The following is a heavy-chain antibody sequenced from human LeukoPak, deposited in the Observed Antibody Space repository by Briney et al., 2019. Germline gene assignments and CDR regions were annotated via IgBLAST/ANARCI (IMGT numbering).Heavy chain of an antibody. J-gene: IGHJ3*02. CDR1: GGSISSYY. CDR2: IYYSGST. Sequence: SESLSLTCTVSGGSISSYYWSWIRQPPGKGLEWIGYIYYSGSTNYNPSLKSRVTISVDTSKNQFSLKLSSVTAADTAVYYCARHGSGYCIGGSCYGFDAFDIWGQGTMVTVSS. CDR3: ARHGSGYCIGGSCYGFDAFDI. V-gene: IGHV4-59*08. D-gene: IGHD2-15*01.